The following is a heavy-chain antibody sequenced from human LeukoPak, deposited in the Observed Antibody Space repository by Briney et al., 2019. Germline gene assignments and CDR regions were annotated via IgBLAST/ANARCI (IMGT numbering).Heavy chain of an antibody. J-gene: IGHJ4*02. V-gene: IGHV3-53*01. CDR1: GFTVSSNY. CDR2: IYSGGST. Sequence: GGSLRLSCAASGFTVSSNYMSWVRQAPGKGLEWVSVIYSGGSTYYADSVKGRFTISRDNSKNTLYLQMNSLRAEDTAVYYCAKVAAHYYDSSGYYDYWGQGTLVTVSS. D-gene: IGHD3-22*01. CDR3: AKVAAHYYDSSGYYDY.